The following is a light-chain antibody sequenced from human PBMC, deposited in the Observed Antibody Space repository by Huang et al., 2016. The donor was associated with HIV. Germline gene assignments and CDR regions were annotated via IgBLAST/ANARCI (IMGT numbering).Light chain of an antibody. CDR1: QSIGTW. V-gene: IGKV1-5*03. Sequence: DIQMTQSSATLSASVGDRVTITCRASQSIGTWLAWYQQKPGKAPNLLIYDASTLESGVPSRFSGGGSGTEVTLTINSLQPDDFASYYCQHYNSFPWTFGQGTKVEV. CDR3: QHYNSFPWT. CDR2: DAS. J-gene: IGKJ1*01.